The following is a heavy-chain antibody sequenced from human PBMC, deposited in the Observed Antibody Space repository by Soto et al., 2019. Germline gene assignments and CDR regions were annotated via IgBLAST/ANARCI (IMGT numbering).Heavy chain of an antibody. J-gene: IGHJ6*02. Sequence: QVQLVQSGAEVKKPGASLKVSCKASGYTFTNYGISWVRQAPGQGLEWVGWISAYNGNTDYAQKLQGRVTMTTDTSKSTAYMELRSLRSDDMAVYYCAVRILPPNYFYDGMDVWGQGTTVSVSS. CDR3: AVRILPPNYFYDGMDV. CDR2: ISAYNGNT. CDR1: GYTFTNYG. V-gene: IGHV1-18*03.